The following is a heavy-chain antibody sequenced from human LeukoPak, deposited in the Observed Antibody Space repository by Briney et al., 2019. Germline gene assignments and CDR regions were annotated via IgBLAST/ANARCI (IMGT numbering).Heavy chain of an antibody. D-gene: IGHD6-6*01. V-gene: IGHV1-2*02. J-gene: IGHJ6*03. CDR2: INPNSGGT. CDR1: GYTFTGYY. Sequence: ASVKVSCKASGYTFTGYYMHWVRQAPGQGLEWMGWINPNSGGTNYAQKFQGRVTMTRDTSISPAYMELSRLRSDDTAVYYCASTDEQLAPYYHYYMDVWGKGTTVTVSS. CDR3: ASTDEQLAPYYHYYMDV.